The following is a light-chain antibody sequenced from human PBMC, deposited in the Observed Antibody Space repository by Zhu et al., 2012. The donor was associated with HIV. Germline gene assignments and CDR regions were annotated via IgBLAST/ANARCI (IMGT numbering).Light chain of an antibody. J-gene: IGKJ1*01. V-gene: IGKV1-27*01. CDR3: QNYDSGPET. CDR1: QDINFH. CDR2: RAS. Sequence: DIQMTQSPSSLSVSIGDRVTITCRASQDINFHLAWYQQKPGRVPKLLISRASTLQSGVPSRFSGGASGTDFTLTTSSLQPEDVATYFCQNYDSGPETFGQGTTVDIK.